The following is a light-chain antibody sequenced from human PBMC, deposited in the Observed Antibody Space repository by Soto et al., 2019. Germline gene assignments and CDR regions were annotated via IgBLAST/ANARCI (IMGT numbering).Light chain of an antibody. Sequence: DIVMTQSPDSLAVSPGEIATLSCRASQSISKNLAWYQQKAGQAPRLLIYDASTRATGIPARFSGSGSGTEFTLTISSLQSEDFAIYSCQQYNNWPLSFGPGTKVDIK. CDR2: DAS. V-gene: IGKV3-15*01. CDR1: QSISKN. CDR3: QQYNNWPLS. J-gene: IGKJ3*01.